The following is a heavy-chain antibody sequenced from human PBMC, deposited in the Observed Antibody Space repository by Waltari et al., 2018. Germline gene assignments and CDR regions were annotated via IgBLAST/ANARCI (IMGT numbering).Heavy chain of an antibody. CDR3: ARVGDYDFWSGPTTY. Sequence: QVQLVQYGAEVKKPGASVKVSCKASGYTFTGYYMHWVRQAPGQGLEWMGRINPNSGGKNYAQKFQGRVTMTRDTSISTAYMELSRLRSDDTAVYYCARVGDYDFWSGPTTYWGQGTLVTVSS. D-gene: IGHD3-3*01. J-gene: IGHJ4*02. CDR1: GYTFTGYY. CDR2: INPNSGGK. V-gene: IGHV1-2*06.